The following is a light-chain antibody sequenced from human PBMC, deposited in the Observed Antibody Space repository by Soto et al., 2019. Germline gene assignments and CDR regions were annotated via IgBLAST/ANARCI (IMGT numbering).Light chain of an antibody. V-gene: IGLV1-40*01. CDR3: QSYDSSLSGYV. Sequence: AGYDVHWYQQLPGTTPKLLIFINSNRPSGVPDRFSGSKSGTSASLAITGLQAEDEAHYYCQSYDSSLSGYVFGTGTKVTVL. CDR1: AGYD. CDR2: INS. J-gene: IGLJ1*01.